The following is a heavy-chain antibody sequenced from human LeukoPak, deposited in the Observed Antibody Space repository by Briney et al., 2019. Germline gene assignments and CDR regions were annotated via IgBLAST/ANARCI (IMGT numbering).Heavy chain of an antibody. D-gene: IGHD6-6*01. CDR3: ARDKHSSSSFGDY. V-gene: IGHV3-30*03. CDR2: ISYDGSNK. CDR1: GFTFSSYG. Sequence: GGSLRLSCAASGFTFSSYGIHWVRQAPGKGLEWVAVISYDGSNKYYADSVKGRFTISRDNSKNTLYLQMNSLRAEDTAVYYCARDKHSSSSFGDYWGQGTLVTVSS. J-gene: IGHJ4*02.